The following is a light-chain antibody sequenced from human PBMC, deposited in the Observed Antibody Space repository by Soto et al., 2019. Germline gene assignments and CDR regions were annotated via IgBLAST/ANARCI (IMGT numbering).Light chain of an antibody. Sequence: DIPMTQSPSSLSASVGDRVTITCRASQGISNYLAWYQQKPGKVPKLLIYAASTLQSGVPSRFSGGGSGKDFALTISSLQPEDVATYYCQKYNSAPRTFGQGTKVEIK. CDR2: AAS. V-gene: IGKV1-27*01. CDR1: QGISNY. J-gene: IGKJ1*01. CDR3: QKYNSAPRT.